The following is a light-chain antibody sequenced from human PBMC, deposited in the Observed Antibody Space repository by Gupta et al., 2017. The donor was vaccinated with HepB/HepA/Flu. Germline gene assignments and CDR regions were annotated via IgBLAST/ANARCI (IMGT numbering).Light chain of an antibody. CDR1: QSVSSSY. J-gene: IGKJ3*01. Sequence: EIVLTQSSGTLSLSAGERATLSCRASQSVSSSYLAWYQQKPGQAPRLLIYGASSRATGIPDRFSGSESGTDFTLSISILDPEDFTVYYCQREGGSRYTFGHGTKVDIK. CDR2: GAS. V-gene: IGKV3-20*01. CDR3: QREGGSRYT.